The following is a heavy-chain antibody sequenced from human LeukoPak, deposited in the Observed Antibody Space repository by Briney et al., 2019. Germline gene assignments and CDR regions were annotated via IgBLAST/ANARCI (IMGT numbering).Heavy chain of an antibody. V-gene: IGHV3-23*01. CDR3: AKPVTAAGVLFDY. Sequence: GGSLRLSCVAPGFTFSSYAMSWVRQAPGKGLEWVSAISGSGGSTYYADSVKGRFTISRDNSKNTLYLQMNSLRAEDTAVYYCAKPVTAAGVLFDYWGQGTLVTVSS. CDR1: GFTFSSYA. D-gene: IGHD6-13*01. J-gene: IGHJ4*02. CDR2: ISGSGGST.